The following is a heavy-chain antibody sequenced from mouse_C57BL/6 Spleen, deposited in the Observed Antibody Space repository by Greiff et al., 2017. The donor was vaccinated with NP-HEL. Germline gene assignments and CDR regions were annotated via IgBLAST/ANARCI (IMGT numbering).Heavy chain of an antibody. V-gene: IGHV1-26*01. J-gene: IGHJ2*01. CDR1: GYTFTDYY. CDR3: ARSRVDGYFYYFDY. Sequence: EVQLQQSGPELVKPGASVKISCKASGYTFTDYYMNWVKQSHGKSLEWIGDINPNNGGTSYNQKFKGKATLTVDKSSSTAYMELRSLTSEDSAVYYCARSRVDGYFYYFDYWGQGTTLTVSS. CDR2: INPNNGGT. D-gene: IGHD2-3*01.